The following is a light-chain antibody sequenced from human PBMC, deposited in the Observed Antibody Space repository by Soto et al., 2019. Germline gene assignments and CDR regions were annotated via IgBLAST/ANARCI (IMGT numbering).Light chain of an antibody. CDR1: QSISSW. V-gene: IGKV1-5*01. J-gene: IGKJ4*01. CDR2: DAS. Sequence: DIQMTQSPSTLSASVGDRVTITCRAGQSISSWLAWYQQKPGKAPKLLIYDASSLESGVPSRFSGSGSGTEFTLTISSLQPDDFATYYCQQYNSYPSFGGGTKVDIK. CDR3: QQYNSYPS.